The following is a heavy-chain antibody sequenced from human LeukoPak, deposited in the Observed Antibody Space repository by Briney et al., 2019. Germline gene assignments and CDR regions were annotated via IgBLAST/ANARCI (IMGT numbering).Heavy chain of an antibody. CDR1: GFTVSSNY. V-gene: IGHV3-53*01. D-gene: IGHD3-3*01. CDR2: VYSGGGM. Sequence: GGSLRLSCAASGFTVSSNYMSWVRQAPGKGLEWVSVVYSGGGMYYADSVQGRFTISRDISNNTLYLQMNSLRAEDTAVYYCARGTFDFWSGYPYSYFFDSWGQGTLVTVSS. CDR3: ARGTFDFWSGYPYSYFFDS. J-gene: IGHJ4*02.